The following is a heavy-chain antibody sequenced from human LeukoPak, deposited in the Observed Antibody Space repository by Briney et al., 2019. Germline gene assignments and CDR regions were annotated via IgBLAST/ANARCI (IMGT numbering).Heavy chain of an antibody. J-gene: IGHJ4*02. CDR1: GGSISSYY. CDR3: AREGWGYYFDF. D-gene: IGHD7-27*01. Sequence: SETLSPTCTVSGGSISSYYWSWIRQPPGKGLEWIGYVYYSGTTNYNPSLKSRVTISVDTSKNQFSLKLSSVTAADTAVYYCAREGWGYYFDFWGQGTLVTVSS. CDR2: VYYSGTT. V-gene: IGHV4-59*01.